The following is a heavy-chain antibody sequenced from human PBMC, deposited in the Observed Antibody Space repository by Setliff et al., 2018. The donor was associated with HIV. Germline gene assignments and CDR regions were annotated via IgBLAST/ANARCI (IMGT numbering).Heavy chain of an antibody. V-gene: IGHV4-4*02. D-gene: IGHD5-18*01. J-gene: IGHJ4*02. Sequence: SETLSLTCAISGGSISSANWWTWVRQPPGKGLECIGETYHTGSTNYNPSLKSRVSISVDTSKNRFSLKLSPVTAADTAVYYCARTLRAAAMGYFDYWGQGALVTVSS. CDR3: ARTLRAAAMGYFDY. CDR1: GGSISSANW. CDR2: TYHTGST.